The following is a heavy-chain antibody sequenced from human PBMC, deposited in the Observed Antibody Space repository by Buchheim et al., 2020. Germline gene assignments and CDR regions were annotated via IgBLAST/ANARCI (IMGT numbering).Heavy chain of an antibody. D-gene: IGHD2-21*01. CDR3: ARGTGQIVYFYGMDV. V-gene: IGHV4-34*01. Sequence: QVLLQQGGARLLKPSETLSLTCDVSDGSFSSFYWTWIRQPPGKGLEWIGEFNYDGRTNYSPSLKSRVIISADRSRNQFSLNLRSVTAADTGVYYCARGTGQIVYFYGMDVWGQGTT. CDR1: DGSFSSFY. J-gene: IGHJ6*02. CDR2: FNYDGRT.